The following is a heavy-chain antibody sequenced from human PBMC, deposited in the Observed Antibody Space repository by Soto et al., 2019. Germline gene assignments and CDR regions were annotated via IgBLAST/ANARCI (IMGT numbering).Heavy chain of an antibody. D-gene: IGHD6-25*01. V-gene: IGHV3-23*01. CDR2: ISGSGGST. J-gene: IGHJ4*02. Sequence: PGGSLRLSCAASGFTFSSYAMSWVRQAPGKGLEWVSAISGSGGSTYYADSVKGRFTTSRDNSKNTLYLQMNSLRAEDTAVYYCAKDQRDQTYFDYWGQGTLVTVSS. CDR1: GFTFSSYA. CDR3: AKDQRDQTYFDY.